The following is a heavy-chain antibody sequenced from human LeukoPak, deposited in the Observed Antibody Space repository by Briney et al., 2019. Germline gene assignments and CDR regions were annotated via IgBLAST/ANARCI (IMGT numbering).Heavy chain of an antibody. CDR2: ISAYNGNT. Sequence: GASVKVSCKASGYTFTSYGISWVRQAPGQGLEWMGWISAYNGNTNYAQKLQGRVTMTTDTSTSTAYMELRSLRSDDTDVYYCASNAASGSDAFDIWGQGTMVTVSS. CDR1: GYTFTSYG. V-gene: IGHV1-18*01. CDR3: ASNAASGSDAFDI. J-gene: IGHJ3*02. D-gene: IGHD1-26*01.